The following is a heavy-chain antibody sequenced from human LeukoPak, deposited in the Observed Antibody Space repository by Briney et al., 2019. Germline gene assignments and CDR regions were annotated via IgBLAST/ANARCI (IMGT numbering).Heavy chain of an antibody. V-gene: IGHV3-74*01. Sequence: GGSLRLSCAASGFTFSDYWMRWVRQAPGKGLVWVSGTNSDETSTIYADSVKGRFTISRDSSKNTVFLQMNSLRAEDTAVYYCARGDFDYWGQGTLVTVSS. CDR2: TNSDETST. CDR1: GFTFSDYW. CDR3: ARGDFDY. J-gene: IGHJ4*02.